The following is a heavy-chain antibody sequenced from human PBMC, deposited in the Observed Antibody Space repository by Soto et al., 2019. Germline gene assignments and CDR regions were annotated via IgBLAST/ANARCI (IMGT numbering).Heavy chain of an antibody. CDR3: ARHYYDSSGYYRSPLGL. Sequence: KPSETLSLTCAVYGASFGGFYWSWIRQTPGKGLEWIGEINPSGGTNYHSSLKSRVTISIDTSKNHFSLKLSSLTAADTAVYYCARHYYDSSGYYRSPLGLWGQGTPVTVS. CDR1: GASFGGFY. J-gene: IGHJ4*02. CDR2: INPSGGT. V-gene: IGHV4-34*01. D-gene: IGHD3-22*01.